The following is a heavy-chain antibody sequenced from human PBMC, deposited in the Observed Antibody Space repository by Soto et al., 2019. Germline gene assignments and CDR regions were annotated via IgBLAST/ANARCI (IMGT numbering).Heavy chain of an antibody. J-gene: IGHJ4*02. D-gene: IGHD4-17*01. CDR3: AGTEFGDYEFDY. CDR2: IYYSGTT. CDR1: GGSISLYY. Sequence: PSETLSLTCTVSGGSISLYYWNWIRQSPGKGLEWIGNIYYSGTTNYNPSLKSRVIISIDTSKTQFSLKLTSVTAADTAVYYCAGTEFGDYEFDYWGQGTLVTVSS. V-gene: IGHV4-59*01.